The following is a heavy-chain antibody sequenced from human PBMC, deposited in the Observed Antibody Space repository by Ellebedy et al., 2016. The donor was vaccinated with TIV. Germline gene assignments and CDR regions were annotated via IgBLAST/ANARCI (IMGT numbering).Heavy chain of an antibody. CDR1: GYTFTTLD. CDR2: MDPKSGNT. CDR3: ARGGDDFYYYMDV. Sequence: ASVKVSXXASGYTFTTLDINWVRQAPGQGLEWMGWMDPKSGNTAYAQKFQGRVSMTRDTSINTAYMELTRLTSEDTALYYCARGGDDFYYYMDVWGTGTTVNVSS. V-gene: IGHV1-8*01. J-gene: IGHJ6*03. D-gene: IGHD3-10*01.